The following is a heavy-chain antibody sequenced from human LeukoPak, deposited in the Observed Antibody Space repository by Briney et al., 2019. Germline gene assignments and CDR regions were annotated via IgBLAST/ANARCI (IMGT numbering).Heavy chain of an antibody. CDR2: IYYSGST. V-gene: IGHV4-30-4*08. D-gene: IGHD2-15*01. CDR3: ARARQVVRYGMDV. Sequence: SETLSLTCSVSGGSISSADNYWTWLRQHPGKGLEWIGYIYYSGSTYYNPSLESRVTISVDTSKSQFSLKLNSVTAADTAVYYCARARQVVRYGMDVWGQGTTVTVSS. CDR1: GGSISSADNY. J-gene: IGHJ6*02.